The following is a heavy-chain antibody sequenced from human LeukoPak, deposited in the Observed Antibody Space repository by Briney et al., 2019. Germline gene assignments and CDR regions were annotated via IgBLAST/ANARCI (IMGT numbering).Heavy chain of an antibody. J-gene: IGHJ5*02. CDR1: GGSISSYY. CDR3: ARDAVVAAGTGWFDP. Sequence: SETLSLTCTVSGGSISSYYWSWIRQPPGEGLEWIGYIYYSGSTNYNPSLKSRVTISVDTSKNQFSLKLSSVTAADTAVYYCARDAVVAAGTGWFDPWGLGTLVTVSS. CDR2: IYYSGST. V-gene: IGHV4-59*01. D-gene: IGHD6-13*01.